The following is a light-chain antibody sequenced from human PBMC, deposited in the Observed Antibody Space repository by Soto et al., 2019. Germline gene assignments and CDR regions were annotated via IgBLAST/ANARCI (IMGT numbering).Light chain of an antibody. V-gene: IGKV1-5*03. CDR3: HQYKTYWT. J-gene: IGKJ1*01. Sequence: DIQITQSPSTLSASVGDRVTITCRASQSISSWLAWYQQKPGKAPKLLIYKASNLQSGVPSRFSGSGSGTEFTLTISSLQPDDFATYYCHQYKTYWTFGHGTQV. CDR2: KAS. CDR1: QSISSW.